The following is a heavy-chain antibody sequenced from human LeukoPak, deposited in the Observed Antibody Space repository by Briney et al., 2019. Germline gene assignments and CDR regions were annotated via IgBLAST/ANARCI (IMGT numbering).Heavy chain of an antibody. CDR3: ARDIAYCGGDCLAPYYYYMDV. J-gene: IGHJ6*03. D-gene: IGHD2-21*01. CDR2: IYTSGST. V-gene: IGHV4-4*07. CDR1: GGSISSYY. Sequence: SETLSLTCTVSGGSISSYYWSWIRQPAGKGLEWIGRIYTSGSTNYNPSLKSRVTMSVDTSKSQFSLKLNSVTAADTAVYYCARDIAYCGGDCLAPYYYYMDVWGKGTTVTVSS.